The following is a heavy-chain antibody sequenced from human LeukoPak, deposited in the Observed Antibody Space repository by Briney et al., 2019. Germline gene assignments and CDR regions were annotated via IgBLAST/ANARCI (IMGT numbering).Heavy chain of an antibody. CDR1: GFTFSSYA. J-gene: IGHJ6*03. D-gene: IGHD1-1*01. Sequence: GGSLRLSCAASGFTFSSYAMHWVRQAPGKGLEYVSAISSNGGSTYYANSVKGRFTISRDNSKNTLYLQMGSLRAEDMAVYDCARGSSGTTYYMDVWGKGTTVTISS. CDR2: ISSNGGST. V-gene: IGHV3-64*01. CDR3: ARGSSGTTYYMDV.